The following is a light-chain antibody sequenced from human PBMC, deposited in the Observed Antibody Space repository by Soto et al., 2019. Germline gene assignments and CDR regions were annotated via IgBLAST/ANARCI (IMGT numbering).Light chain of an antibody. J-gene: IGKJ1*01. CDR3: QQSYSTPWT. Sequence: DIQMTQSQSSLSASVGDRVTITCRASQSFSSYLNWYQQKPGKAPKLLIYAASSLQSGVPSRFSGSGSGTDFTLTISSLQPEDFATYYCQQSYSTPWTFGQGTKVEIK. CDR2: AAS. CDR1: QSFSSY. V-gene: IGKV1-39*01.